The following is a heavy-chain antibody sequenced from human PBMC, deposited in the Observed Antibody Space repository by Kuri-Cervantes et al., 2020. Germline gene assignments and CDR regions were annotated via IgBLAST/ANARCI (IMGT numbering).Heavy chain of an antibody. CDR3: ARNSRLIDY. V-gene: IGHV3-7*01. J-gene: IGHJ4*02. CDR2: IKQDGSEK. D-gene: IGHD6-25*01. Sequence: GESLKISCVASEFTFSGYWMTWVRQAPGKGLEWVASIKQDGSEKYYVDSVKGRFTISRDNAKNSVYLQMNSLRAEDTAVYYCARNSRLIDYWGQGTLVTVSS. CDR1: EFTFSGYW.